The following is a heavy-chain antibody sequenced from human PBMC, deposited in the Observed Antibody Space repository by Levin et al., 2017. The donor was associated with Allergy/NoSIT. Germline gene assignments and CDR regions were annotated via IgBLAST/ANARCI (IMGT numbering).Heavy chain of an antibody. V-gene: IGHV3-23*01. Sequence: GGSLRLSCAASGFTFSRYPMAWVRQAPGKGLEWVATISSSSDATYYAGSVKGRFTISRDNSKNTLYLQMSRLRAEDTAVFYCAKDDGFKWEIREDFDYWGQGTLVTVSS. CDR2: ISSSSDAT. D-gene: IGHD1-26*01. J-gene: IGHJ4*02. CDR1: GFTFSRYP. CDR3: AKDDGFKWEIREDFDY.